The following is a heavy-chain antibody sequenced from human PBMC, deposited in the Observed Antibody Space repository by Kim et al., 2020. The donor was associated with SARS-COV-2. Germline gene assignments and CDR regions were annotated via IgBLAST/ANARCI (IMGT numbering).Heavy chain of an antibody. V-gene: IGHV4-59*01. Sequence: SETLSLTCTVSGGSISSYYWSWIRQPPGKGLEWIGYIYYSGSTNYNPSLKSRVTISVDTSKNQFSLKLSSVTAADTAVYYCARDAPYSSYERGRYYYYGMGGRGPGTTVTVS. J-gene: IGHJ6*02. CDR2: IYYSGST. CDR3: ARDAPYSSYERGRYYYYGMGG. D-gene: IGHD4-4*01. CDR1: GGSISSYY.